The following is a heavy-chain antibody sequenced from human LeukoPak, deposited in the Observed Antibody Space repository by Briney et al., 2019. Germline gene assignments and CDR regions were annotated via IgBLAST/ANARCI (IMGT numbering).Heavy chain of an antibody. Sequence: GGSLRLSCAASGFTFSNYAIHWVRQAPGKGLEWVSSISSSSSYIYYADSVKGRFTISRDNAKNSVYLQMNSLRGEDTAVYYCVRGAGTGWSFDYWGQGTLVTVSS. CDR3: VRGAGTGWSFDY. V-gene: IGHV3-21*01. D-gene: IGHD3/OR15-3a*01. CDR1: GFTFSNYA. CDR2: ISSSSSYI. J-gene: IGHJ4*02.